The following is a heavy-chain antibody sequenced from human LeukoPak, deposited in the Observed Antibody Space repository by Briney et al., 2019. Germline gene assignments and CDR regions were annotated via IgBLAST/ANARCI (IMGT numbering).Heavy chain of an antibody. D-gene: IGHD3-10*01. CDR2: ISGSGGST. CDR1: GCTFSSYA. CDR3: AKDAVLLWFGELFTYFDY. J-gene: IGHJ4*02. Sequence: PGGPLRLSCAASGCTFSSYAMSWVRQAPGKGLEWVSAISGSGGSTYYADSVKGRFTISRDNSKNTLYLQMNSLRAEDTAVYYCAKDAVLLWFGELFTYFDYWGQGTLVTVSS. V-gene: IGHV3-23*01.